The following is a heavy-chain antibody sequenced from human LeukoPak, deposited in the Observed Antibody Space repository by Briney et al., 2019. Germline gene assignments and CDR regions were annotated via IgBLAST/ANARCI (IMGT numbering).Heavy chain of an antibody. CDR1: GSXXXYY. CDR3: ARGLLREAAAGDY. J-gene: IGHJ4*02. D-gene: IGHD6-13*01. CDR2: IYYSGST. V-gene: IGHV4-59*01. Sequence: GSXXXYYWSWIRQPPGKCLEWIGYIYYSGSTNYNPSLKSRVTISVDTSKNQFSLKLSTVTAADTAVYYCARGLLREAAAGDYWGQGTLVTVSS.